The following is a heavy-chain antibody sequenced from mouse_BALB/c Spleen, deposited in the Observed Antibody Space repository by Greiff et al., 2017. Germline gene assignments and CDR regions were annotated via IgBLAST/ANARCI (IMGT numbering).Heavy chain of an antibody. D-gene: IGHD2-2*01. V-gene: IGHV5-17*02. J-gene: IGHJ3*01. Sequence: EVQRVESGGGLVQPGGSRKLSCAASGFTFSSFGMHWVRQAPEKGLEWVAYISSVSSTIYYADTVKGRFTISRDNPKNTLFLQMTSLRSEDTAMYYCARGGYPWFAYWGQGTLVTVSA. CDR2: ISSVSSTI. CDR3: ARGGYPWFAY. CDR1: GFTFSSFG.